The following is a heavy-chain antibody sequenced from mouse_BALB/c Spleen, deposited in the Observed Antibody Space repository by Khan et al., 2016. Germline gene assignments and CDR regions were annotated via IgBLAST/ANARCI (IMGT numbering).Heavy chain of an antibody. Sequence: VQLQESGPGLVKPSQSLSLTCTVTGYSITSDYAWNWIRQFPGNKLEWMGYISYSGSTSYNPSLKSRISITRDTSKNQFFLQLNSVTTEDTATYYCARRITTVVFDYWGQGTTLTVSS. J-gene: IGHJ2*01. CDR3: ARRITTVVFDY. CDR1: GYSITSDYA. CDR2: ISYSGST. D-gene: IGHD1-1*01. V-gene: IGHV3-2*02.